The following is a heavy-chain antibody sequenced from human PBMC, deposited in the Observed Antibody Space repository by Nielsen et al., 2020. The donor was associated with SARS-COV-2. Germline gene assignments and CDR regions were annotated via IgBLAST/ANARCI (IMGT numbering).Heavy chain of an antibody. Sequence: GGSLRLSCAASGFTFSRYSMNWVRQAPGVGLEWVSSITSSSSYIYHADSVKGRFTISRDNAKNSLYLQMSSLRADDTAVYYCARGSSSTWYLDYWGQGILVTVSS. J-gene: IGHJ4*02. CDR2: ITSSSSYI. D-gene: IGHD6-13*01. CDR3: ARGSSSTWYLDY. V-gene: IGHV3-21*06. CDR1: GFTFSRYS.